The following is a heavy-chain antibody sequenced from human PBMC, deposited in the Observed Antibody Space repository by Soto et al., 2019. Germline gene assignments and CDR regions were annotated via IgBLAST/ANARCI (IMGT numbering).Heavy chain of an antibody. CDR3: ARDQGLWFGEYNWLDP. Sequence: QVQLVESGGGVVQPGRSLRLSCAASGFTFSSYAMHWVRQAPGKGLEWVAVISYDGSNKYYADSVKGRFTISRENSKNTLYLQMTSLRAEDTAVYYCARDQGLWFGEYNWLDPWGQGTLVTVSS. D-gene: IGHD3-10*01. CDR1: GFTFSSYA. V-gene: IGHV3-30-3*01. CDR2: ISYDGSNK. J-gene: IGHJ5*02.